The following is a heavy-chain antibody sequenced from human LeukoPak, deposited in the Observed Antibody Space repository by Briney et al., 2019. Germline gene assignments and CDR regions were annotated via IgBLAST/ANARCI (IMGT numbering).Heavy chain of an antibody. V-gene: IGHV3-74*01. CDR2: ISKDGSST. Sequence: GGSLRLSCAASGFTFSSYWMHWVRQAPGKGLVWVSRISKDGSSTYYADSVKGRFTISRDNAKNTLYLQMNSLRAEDTAVYYCAKDRYCSSTSCFHYYYGMDVWGQGTTVTVSS. CDR1: GFTFSSYW. J-gene: IGHJ6*02. CDR3: AKDRYCSSTSCFHYYYGMDV. D-gene: IGHD2-2*01.